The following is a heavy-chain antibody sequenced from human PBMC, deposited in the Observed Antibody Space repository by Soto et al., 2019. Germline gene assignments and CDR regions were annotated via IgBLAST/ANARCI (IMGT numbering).Heavy chain of an antibody. V-gene: IGHV1-18*04. CDR3: ARDWVDYYDSSGMAVEFDY. Sequence: QVQLVQSGAEVKKPWASVKVSCKASGYTFTSYGISWVRQAPGQGLEWMGWISAYNGNTNYAQKLQGRVTMTTDTSTSTAYMELRSLRSDDTAVYYCARDWVDYYDSSGMAVEFDYWGQGTLVTVSS. CDR1: GYTFTSYG. J-gene: IGHJ4*02. D-gene: IGHD3-22*01. CDR2: ISAYNGNT.